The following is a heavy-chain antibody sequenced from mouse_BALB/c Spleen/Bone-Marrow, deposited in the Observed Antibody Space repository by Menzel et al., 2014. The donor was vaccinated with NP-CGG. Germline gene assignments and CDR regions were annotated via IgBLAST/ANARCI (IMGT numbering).Heavy chain of an antibody. CDR1: GFTFSSYA. Sequence: EVQRVESGGGLVKPGGSLKLSCAASGFTFSSYAMSWVRQSPEKRLEWVAEISSGGNYTYYPDTVTGRFTTSRDNAKNILYLEMSSLRSDDTAMYYCVRAYGSSYAMDYWGQGTSVTVSS. V-gene: IGHV5-9-4*01. D-gene: IGHD1-1*01. CDR3: VRAYGSSYAMDY. J-gene: IGHJ4*01. CDR2: ISSGGNYT.